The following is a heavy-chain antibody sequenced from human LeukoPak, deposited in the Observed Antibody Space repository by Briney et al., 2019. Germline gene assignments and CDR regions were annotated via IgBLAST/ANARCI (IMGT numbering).Heavy chain of an antibody. Sequence: LSETLSLTCTVSGGSISSYYWSWIRQPPGKGLEWIGYIYYSGSTNYNPSLKSRVTISVDTSKNQFSLKLSSVTAADTAVYYCARGLDITIFGVVPNWFDPWGQGTLVTVSS. CDR1: GGSISSYY. CDR2: IYYSGST. CDR3: ARGLDITIFGVVPNWFDP. D-gene: IGHD3-3*01. J-gene: IGHJ5*02. V-gene: IGHV4-59*01.